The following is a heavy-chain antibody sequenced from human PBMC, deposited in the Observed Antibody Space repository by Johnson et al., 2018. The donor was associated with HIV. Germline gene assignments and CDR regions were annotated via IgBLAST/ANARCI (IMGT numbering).Heavy chain of an antibody. Sequence: VQLVESGGGLVQPGGSLRLSCAASGFTVSSNYMSWVRQAPGKGLEWVSVIYSGGSTYYADSVKGRFTISRDNSKNTLYLQMNSLRAEDTAVYYCARESRAGLELRGHAFDIWGQGTMVTVSS. J-gene: IGHJ3*02. V-gene: IGHV3-66*02. CDR2: IYSGGST. CDR1: GFTVSSNY. CDR3: ARESRAGLELRGHAFDI. D-gene: IGHD1-7*01.